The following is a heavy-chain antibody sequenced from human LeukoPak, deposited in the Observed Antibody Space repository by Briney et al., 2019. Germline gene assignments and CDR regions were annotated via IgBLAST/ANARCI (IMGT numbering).Heavy chain of an antibody. CDR1: GYTFTSYG. CDR2: IIPIFGTA. CDR3: ARYGRDGLDY. V-gene: IGHV1-69*13. D-gene: IGHD5-24*01. Sequence: ASVKVSCKASGYTFTSYGISWVRQAPGQGLEWMGGIIPIFGTANYAQKFQGRVTITADESTSTAYMELSSLRSEDTAVYYCARYGRDGLDYWGQGTLVTVSS. J-gene: IGHJ4*02.